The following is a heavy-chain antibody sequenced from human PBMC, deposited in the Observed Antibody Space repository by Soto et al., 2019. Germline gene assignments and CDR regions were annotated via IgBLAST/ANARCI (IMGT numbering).Heavy chain of an antibody. V-gene: IGHV1-3*04. Sequence: ASVKVSCKASGYSFTTYAIHWVRRAPGQRLEWMGWIITANGNTKYSQKFQDRVTISRDTSASTAYMELSSLRSEDTAMYYCARELFSRSSGGFDPWGQGTLVTVSS. CDR2: IITANGNT. J-gene: IGHJ5*02. CDR1: GYSFTTYA. D-gene: IGHD3-22*01. CDR3: ARELFSRSSGGFDP.